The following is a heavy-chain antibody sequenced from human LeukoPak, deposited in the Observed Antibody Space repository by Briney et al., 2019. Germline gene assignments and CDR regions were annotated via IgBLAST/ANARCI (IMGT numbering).Heavy chain of an antibody. J-gene: IGHJ6*02. Sequence: ASVKVSCKASGHTFTSYDINWVRQATGQGLEWMGWMNPNSGNTGYAQKFQGRVTMTRNTSISTAYMELSSLRSEDTAVYYCARVSVTLTTGYRYYYGMDVWGQGTTVTVSS. CDR1: GHTFTSYD. CDR2: MNPNSGNT. V-gene: IGHV1-8*01. CDR3: ARVSVTLTTGYRYYYGMDV. D-gene: IGHD4-17*01.